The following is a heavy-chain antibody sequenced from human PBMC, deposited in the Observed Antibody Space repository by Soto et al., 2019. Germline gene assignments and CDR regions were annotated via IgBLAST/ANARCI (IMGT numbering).Heavy chain of an antibody. CDR1: GGSISSYY. Sequence: QVQLQESGPGLVKPSETLSLTCTVSGGSISSYYWSWIRQPPGKGLEWVGYIYYSGSTNYNPSLMRRVTISVDTSKDQFSLKLSSVTAADTAVYYCARSPRTPCCGGDCYSAVDYWGQGTLVTVSS. CDR3: ARSPRTPCCGGDCYSAVDY. V-gene: IGHV4-59*01. CDR2: IYYSGST. D-gene: IGHD2-21*02. J-gene: IGHJ4*02.